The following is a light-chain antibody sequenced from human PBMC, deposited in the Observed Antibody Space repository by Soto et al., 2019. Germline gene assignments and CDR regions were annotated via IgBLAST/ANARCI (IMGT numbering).Light chain of an antibody. CDR3: LQYNSYSRT. CDR2: KAS. V-gene: IGKV1-5*03. CDR1: QRINNW. Sequence: DIQMTQSPSTLSASLGDRVTITCRASQRINNWLAWYQQKPGKAPKLLIYKASSLESGVPSRFSGSGSGTEFTLTISSLQPDDFATYYCLQYNSYSRTFGQGNKVEIK. J-gene: IGKJ1*01.